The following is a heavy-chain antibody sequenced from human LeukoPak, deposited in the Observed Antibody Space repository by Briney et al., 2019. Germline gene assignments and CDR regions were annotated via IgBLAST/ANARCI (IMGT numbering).Heavy chain of an antibody. V-gene: IGHV4-59*01. CDR3: AREGTSGTHLNWFGP. D-gene: IGHD1-1*01. Sequence: SETLSLTCTVSGGSTSSYYWSWIRQPPGKGLEWIGHIYGSGSTNYNPSLKSRVTLSVDTSKNQFSLKLSSVTAADTAVYYCAREGTSGTHLNWFGPWGQGTLVTVSS. J-gene: IGHJ5*02. CDR1: GGSTSSYY. CDR2: IYGSGST.